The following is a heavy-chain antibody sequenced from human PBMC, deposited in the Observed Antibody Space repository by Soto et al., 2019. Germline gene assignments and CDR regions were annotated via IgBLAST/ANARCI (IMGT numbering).Heavy chain of an antibody. V-gene: IGHV4-4*02. CDR1: GASISSSDW. Sequence: QVQLQESGPGLVKPSGTLSLTCAVSGASISSSDWWSWVRQPPGKGLEWIGEIYPSGTTNYNPSLKGRVTISIDKSKNQFSLRLSSVTAADTAVYYCASTMNWFDPWGQGTLVTVSS. D-gene: IGHD1-1*01. CDR3: ASTMNWFDP. J-gene: IGHJ5*02. CDR2: IYPSGTT.